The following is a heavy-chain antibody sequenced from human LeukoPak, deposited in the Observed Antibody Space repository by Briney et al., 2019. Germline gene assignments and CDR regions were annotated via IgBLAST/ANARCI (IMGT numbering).Heavy chain of an antibody. CDR1: GFTFGNYA. D-gene: IGHD3-10*01. V-gene: IGHV3-23*01. J-gene: IGHJ6*02. Sequence: PGGSLRLSCAASGFTFGNYAVSWVRQAPGKGLEWVSGISSTGGNTFYADSVKGRFTIARDNSKNSLFLQMNSLRVEDTAVYHCAKAGGSGSGSVTSFWFGMDVWGQGTTVTVSS. CDR3: AKAGGSGSGSVTSFWFGMDV. CDR2: ISSTGGNT.